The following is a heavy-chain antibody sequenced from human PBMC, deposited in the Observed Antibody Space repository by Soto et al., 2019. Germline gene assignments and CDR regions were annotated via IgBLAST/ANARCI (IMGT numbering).Heavy chain of an antibody. Sequence: SLKISCAASGFTFDDYAMHWVRQAPGKGLEWVSGISWNSGSIGYADSVKGRFTISRDNAKNSLYLQMNSLRAEDTALYYCAKDISAVVAATRFDYWGQGTLVTVSS. D-gene: IGHD2-15*01. CDR1: GFTFDDYA. J-gene: IGHJ4*02. V-gene: IGHV3-9*01. CDR3: AKDISAVVAATRFDY. CDR2: ISWNSGSI.